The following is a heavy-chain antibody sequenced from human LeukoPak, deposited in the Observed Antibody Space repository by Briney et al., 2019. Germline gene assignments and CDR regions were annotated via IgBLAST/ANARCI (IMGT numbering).Heavy chain of an antibody. CDR1: GFTFSNYA. D-gene: IGHD4-23*01. CDR3: AKVRTVVAPLPYS. V-gene: IGHV3-23*01. Sequence: PGGSLRLSCAASGFTFSNYAMSCGRQAPGKGLECVSTISGSGGGTYYADSVKGRFPISRDNSKDTLYLQMKSLRAEDQDIYLCAKVRTVVAPLPYSWGQGTLVTVSS. J-gene: IGHJ4*02. CDR2: ISGSGGGT.